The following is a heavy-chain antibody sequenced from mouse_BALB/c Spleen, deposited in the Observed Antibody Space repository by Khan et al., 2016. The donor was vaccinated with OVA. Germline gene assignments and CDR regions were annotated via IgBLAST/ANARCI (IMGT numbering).Heavy chain of an antibody. D-gene: IGHD2-14*01. V-gene: IGHV1-87*01. CDR1: GYTFTTYW. CDR3: ASYRYDYFDY. CDR2: IYPGDGDT. Sequence: VQLVESGAELARPWASVKLSCKASGYTFTTYWMQWVKQRPGQGLEWIGTIYPGDGDTRYTQNFKDKATLTADKSSSTAYMQLSSLASEDSAVYYCASYRYDYFDYWGQGTTLTVSS. J-gene: IGHJ2*01.